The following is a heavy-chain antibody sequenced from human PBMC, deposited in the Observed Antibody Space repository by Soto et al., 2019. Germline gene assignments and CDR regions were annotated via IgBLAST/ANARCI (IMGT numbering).Heavy chain of an antibody. CDR3: ANLAGGPRGMRNWFDP. CDR2: ISGGGRAT. V-gene: IGHV3-23*01. J-gene: IGHJ5*02. CDR1: GFTFSNYA. Sequence: GGSLRLSCGASGFTFSNYAVTWVRQAPGKGLECVSAISGGGRATYYADSVKGRFTISRDNSKNTLYLQMNSLRAEDTAVYYCANLAGGPRGMRNWFDPWGQGTLVTVSS.